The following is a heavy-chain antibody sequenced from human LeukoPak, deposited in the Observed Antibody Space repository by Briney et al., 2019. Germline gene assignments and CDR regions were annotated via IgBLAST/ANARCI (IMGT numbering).Heavy chain of an antibody. Sequence: GGSLRLSCAASGFTFSSYAMSWVRQAPGKGLEWVSAISGGGGSTYYADSVKGRFTISRDNSKNTLYLQMNSLRAEDTAVYYCAKAVRTVRGVIRYFDYWGQGTLVTVSS. CDR3: AKAVRTVRGVIRYFDY. D-gene: IGHD3-10*01. J-gene: IGHJ4*02. CDR1: GFTFSSYA. V-gene: IGHV3-23*01. CDR2: ISGGGGST.